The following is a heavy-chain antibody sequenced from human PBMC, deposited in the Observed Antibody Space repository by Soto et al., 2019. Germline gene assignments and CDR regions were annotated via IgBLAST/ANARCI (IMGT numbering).Heavy chain of an antibody. CDR3: ARVLAIRGSSCWYSY. D-gene: IGHD6-19*01. J-gene: IGHJ4*02. CDR1: GGSFSGYY. CDR2: INHSGST. V-gene: IGHV4-34*01. Sequence: QVQLQQWGAGLLKPSETLSLTCAVYGGSFSGYYWSWIRQPPGKGLEWIGEINHSGSTNYNPSLNSRVTISVTTSKNQFSLKLSSVTAADTAVYYCARVLAIRGSSCWYSYWGQGTLVTVSS.